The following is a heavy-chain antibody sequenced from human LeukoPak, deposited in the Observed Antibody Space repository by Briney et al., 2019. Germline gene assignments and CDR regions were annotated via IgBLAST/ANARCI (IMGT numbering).Heavy chain of an antibody. J-gene: IGHJ4*01. Sequence: GGSLRLSCAASGFIFSTYGMHWVRQAPGKGLEWVAFIQFDGSDKFYADSVKSRFTISRDNSKNTLYLQMNSLRPEDTSVYYCAEDQKLQPFHYWGHGTLVTVSS. CDR3: AEDQKLQPFHY. V-gene: IGHV3-30*02. D-gene: IGHD2-15*01. CDR1: GFIFSTYG. CDR2: IQFDGSDK.